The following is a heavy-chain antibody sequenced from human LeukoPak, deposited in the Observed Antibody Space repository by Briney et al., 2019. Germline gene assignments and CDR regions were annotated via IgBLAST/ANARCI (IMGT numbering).Heavy chain of an antibody. D-gene: IGHD3-22*01. J-gene: IGHJ4*02. CDR3: ARALHLVVITDY. CDR2: ISYDGSNK. V-gene: IGHV3-30*03. Sequence: GGSLRLSCAASGFTFSSYSMNWVRQAPGKGLEWVAVISYDGSNKYYADSVKGRFTISRDNSKNTLYLQMNSLRAEDTAVYYCARALHLVVITDYWGQGTLVTVSS. CDR1: GFTFSSYS.